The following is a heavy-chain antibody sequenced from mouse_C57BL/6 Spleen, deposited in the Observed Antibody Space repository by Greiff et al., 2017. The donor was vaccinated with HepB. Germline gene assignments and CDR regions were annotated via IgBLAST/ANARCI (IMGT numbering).Heavy chain of an antibody. Sequence: VQLQQSGTVLARPGASVKMSCKTSGYTFTSYWMHWVKQRPGQGLEWIGAIYPGNSDTSYNQKFKGKAKLTALTSASTAYMELSSLTNEDSAVYYCTRSYYGSSYLFDYWGQGTTLTVSS. CDR1: GYTFTSYW. V-gene: IGHV1-5*01. CDR2: IYPGNSDT. J-gene: IGHJ2*01. D-gene: IGHD1-1*01. CDR3: TRSYYGSSYLFDY.